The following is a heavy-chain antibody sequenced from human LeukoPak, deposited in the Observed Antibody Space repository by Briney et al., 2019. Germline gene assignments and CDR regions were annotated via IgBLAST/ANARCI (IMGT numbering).Heavy chain of an antibody. CDR2: ISNDGSNK. V-gene: IGHV3-30-3*01. CDR1: GFTFSSYA. CDR3: ARDSGWSGSDYFDY. J-gene: IGHJ4*02. Sequence: TGGSVRLSCAASGFTFSSYAMHWVRQAPGKGLVWVAVISNDGSNKNYADSVKGRFTISRGNSKNTLYLQMNSLRAEDTAVYYCARDSGWSGSDYFDYWGQGTLVTVSS. D-gene: IGHD1-26*01.